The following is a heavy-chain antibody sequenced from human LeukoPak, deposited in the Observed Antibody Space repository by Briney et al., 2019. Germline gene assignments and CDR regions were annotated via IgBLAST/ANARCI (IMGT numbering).Heavy chain of an antibody. J-gene: IGHJ4*02. CDR1: GFNVNYNH. V-gene: IGHV3-53*05. D-gene: IGHD6-19*01. CDR3: ARDLEEQWLVRNFDY. CDR2: LYSGGSM. Sequence: PRGSLRLSCAASGFNVNYNHMTWVRQAPGKGLEWVSILYSGGSMQYADSVRGRFTVSRDYSKNTLYLQMNSLRAEDTAVYCCARDLEEQWLVRNFDYWGQGTLVTVSS.